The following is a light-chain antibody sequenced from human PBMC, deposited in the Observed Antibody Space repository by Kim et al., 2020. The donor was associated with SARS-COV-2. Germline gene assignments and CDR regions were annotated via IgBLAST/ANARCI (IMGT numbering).Light chain of an antibody. CDR3: QQYNTYPVT. J-gene: IGKJ4*01. CDR1: KSISTW. V-gene: IGKV1-5*01. CDR2: DTS. Sequence: DIQMTQSPSTLSASVGDAVTITCRASKSISTWLAWYQQKPGKVPNLLIYDTSSLGSGVPSRFSGSGSGTEFTLTISSLQPDDFAAYYCQQYNTYPVTFGGGTKVDIK.